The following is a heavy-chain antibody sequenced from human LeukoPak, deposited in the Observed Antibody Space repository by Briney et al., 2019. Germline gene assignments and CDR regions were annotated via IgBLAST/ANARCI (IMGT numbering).Heavy chain of an antibody. CDR3: AKGIVGATWGFDY. D-gene: IGHD1-26*01. CDR2: ISGSGGST. V-gene: IGHV3-23*01. Sequence: LTGGSLRLSCAASGFTFSSYAMSWVRQAPGKGLEWVSAISGSGGSTYYADSVKGRFTISRDNSKDTLYLQMNSLRAEDTAVYYCAKGIVGATWGFDYWGQGTLVPVSS. J-gene: IGHJ4*02. CDR1: GFTFSSYA.